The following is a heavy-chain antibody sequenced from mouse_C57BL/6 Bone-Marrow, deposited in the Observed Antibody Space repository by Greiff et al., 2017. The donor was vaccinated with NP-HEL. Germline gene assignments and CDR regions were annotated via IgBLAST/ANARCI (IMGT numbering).Heavy chain of an antibody. J-gene: IGHJ2*01. CDR1: GFSLSTSGMG. V-gene: IGHV8-12*01. D-gene: IGHD2-5*01. Sequence: QVTLNVSGPGILQSSQTLSLTCSFSGFSLSTSGMGVSWIRQPSGKGLEWLAHIYWDDDKRYNPSLKSRLTISKDTSRNQVFLKITSVDTADTATYYCARAYYSNYYFDYWGQGTTLTVSS. CDR3: ARAYYSNYYFDY. CDR2: IYWDDDK.